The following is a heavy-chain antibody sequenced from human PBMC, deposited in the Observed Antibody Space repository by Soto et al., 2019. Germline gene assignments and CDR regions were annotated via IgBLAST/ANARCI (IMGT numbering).Heavy chain of an antibody. Sequence: SETLCLTCTVSGGSISSYYWSWIRQPPGKGLEWIGYIYYSGSTNYNPSLKSRVTISVDTSKNQFSLKLSSVTAADTAVYYCARGTTVNYYYYYMDVWGKGTTVTVSS. J-gene: IGHJ6*03. CDR3: ARGTTVNYYYYYMDV. CDR2: IYYSGST. D-gene: IGHD4-17*01. CDR1: GGSISSYY. V-gene: IGHV4-59*01.